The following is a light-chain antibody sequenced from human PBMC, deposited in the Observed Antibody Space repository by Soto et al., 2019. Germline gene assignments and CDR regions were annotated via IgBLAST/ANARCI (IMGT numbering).Light chain of an antibody. CDR3: QQYGSSGT. V-gene: IGKV3-20*01. J-gene: IGKJ1*01. Sequence: EIVLTQSPATLSLSPVERATLSCRASQTVSSSLAWYQQKPGQAPRLLIYGASNRATGIPDRFSGSGSGTDFTLTISRLEPEDFAVYYCQQYGSSGTFGQGTKVDIK. CDR1: QTVSSS. CDR2: GAS.